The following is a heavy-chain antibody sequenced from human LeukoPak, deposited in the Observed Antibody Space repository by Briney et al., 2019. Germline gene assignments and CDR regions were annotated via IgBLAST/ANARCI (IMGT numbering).Heavy chain of an antibody. Sequence: SQTLSLTCTVSGGSISSGGYYWSWIRQHPGKGLEWIGYIYYSGSTYYNPSLKSRVTISVDTSRNQFSLKLSSVTAADTAVYYCARDLSRVGWFDPWGQGTLVTVSS. CDR2: IYYSGST. D-gene: IGHD2-2*01. J-gene: IGHJ5*02. CDR3: ARDLSRVGWFDP. CDR1: GGSISSGGYY. V-gene: IGHV4-31*03.